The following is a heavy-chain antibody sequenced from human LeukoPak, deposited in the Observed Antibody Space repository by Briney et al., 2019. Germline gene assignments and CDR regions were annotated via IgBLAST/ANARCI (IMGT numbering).Heavy chain of an antibody. CDR3: ARDPPRSHSFDY. CDR1: GFTFDDYG. Sequence: GGSLRLSCAASGFTFDDYGMSWVRQAPGKGLEWVSGINWNGGSTGYADSVKGRFTISRDNAKNSLYLQMNSLRAKDTALYYCARDPPRSHSFDYWGQGTLVTVSS. J-gene: IGHJ4*02. CDR2: INWNGGST. V-gene: IGHV3-20*04.